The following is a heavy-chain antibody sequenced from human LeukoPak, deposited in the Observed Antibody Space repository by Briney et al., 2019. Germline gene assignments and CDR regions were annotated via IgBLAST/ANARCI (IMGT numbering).Heavy chain of an antibody. V-gene: IGHV3-7*01. D-gene: IGHD3-10*01. CDR2: IKEDGSEI. CDR3: VTDQTGRHPYFFDY. CDR1: GFNFSTYW. Sequence: GGSLRLSCAASGFNFSTYWMTWVRQVLGKGLEWVANIKEDGSEIHYVDTVKGRFSISRDNAKTSLYLQMNNLSVADTAVYYCVTDQTGRHPYFFDYWGQGTLVTVSS. J-gene: IGHJ4*02.